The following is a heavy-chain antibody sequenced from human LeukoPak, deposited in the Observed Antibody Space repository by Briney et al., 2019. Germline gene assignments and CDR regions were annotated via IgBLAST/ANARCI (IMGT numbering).Heavy chain of an antibody. Sequence: SETLSLTCAVYGGSFSGYYWSWIRQPPGKGLEWIGEINHSGSTNYNPSLKSRVTISVDTSKNQFSLKLSSVTAADTAVYYCATGGCSSTSCSLDYWGQGTLLTVSS. CDR2: INHSGST. J-gene: IGHJ4*02. V-gene: IGHV4-34*01. CDR3: ATGGCSSTSCSLDY. D-gene: IGHD2-2*01. CDR1: GGSFSGYY.